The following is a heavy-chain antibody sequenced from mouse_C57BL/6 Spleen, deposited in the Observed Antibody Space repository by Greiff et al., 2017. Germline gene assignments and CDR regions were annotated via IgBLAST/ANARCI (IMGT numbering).Heavy chain of an antibody. Sequence: VQLQQSGPELVKPGASVKISCKASGYSFTGYYMNWVKQSPEKSLEWIGEINPSTGGTTSNQKFKAKATLTVDKSSSTAYMQLKSLTSEDSAVYYCARRGSSGYSYAMDDWGQGTSVTVSS. CDR1: GYSFTGYY. CDR2: INPSTGGT. V-gene: IGHV1-42*01. CDR3: ARRGSSGYSYAMDD. J-gene: IGHJ4*01. D-gene: IGHD3-2*02.